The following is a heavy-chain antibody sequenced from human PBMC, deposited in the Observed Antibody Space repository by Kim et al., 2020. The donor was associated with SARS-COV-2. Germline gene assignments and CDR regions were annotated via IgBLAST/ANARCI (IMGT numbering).Heavy chain of an antibody. Sequence: SETLSLTCAVYGGSFSGYYWSWIRQPPGKGLEWIGEINHSGSTNYNPSLKSRVTISVDTSKNQFSLKLSSVTAADTAVYYCAREHHVRFLEWLTHPGLHAFDIWGQGTMVTVSS. CDR2: INHSGST. CDR1: GGSFSGYY. D-gene: IGHD3-3*01. V-gene: IGHV4-34*01. J-gene: IGHJ3*02. CDR3: AREHHVRFLEWLTHPGLHAFDI.